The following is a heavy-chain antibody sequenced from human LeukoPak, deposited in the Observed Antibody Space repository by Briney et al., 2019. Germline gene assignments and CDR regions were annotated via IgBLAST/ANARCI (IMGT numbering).Heavy chain of an antibody. J-gene: IGHJ4*02. CDR2: VFNGGST. D-gene: IGHD6-13*01. V-gene: IGHV4-59*11. CDR1: GGSFNSHY. Sequence: SETLSLTCTVWGGSFNSHYWSWIRQPPGKGLEWIGYVFNGGSTNYNPSLKSRVTMSVDTPRDQFSLRLTSVTAADTAIYYCATRPAGSTWYGVFDYWSQGTLVTVSS. CDR3: ATRPAGSTWYGVFDY.